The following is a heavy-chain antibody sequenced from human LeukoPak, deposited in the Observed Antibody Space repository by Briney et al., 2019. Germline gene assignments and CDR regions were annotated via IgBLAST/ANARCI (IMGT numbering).Heavy chain of an antibody. J-gene: IGHJ6*03. V-gene: IGHV3-48*03. CDR1: GFTFSSYE. CDR2: ISSSGSTI. Sequence: GGPLRLSCAASGFTFSSYEMNWVRQAPGKGLEWVSYISSSGSTIYYADSVKGRFTISRDNAKNSLYLQMNSLRAEDTAVYYCARDGDTVLTRGYYYYMDVWGKGTTVTVSS. CDR3: ARDGDTVLTRGYYYYMDV. D-gene: IGHD4-23*01.